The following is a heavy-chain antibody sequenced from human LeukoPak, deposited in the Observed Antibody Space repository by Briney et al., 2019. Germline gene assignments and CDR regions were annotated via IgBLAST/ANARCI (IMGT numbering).Heavy chain of an antibody. CDR2: IYYSGST. CDR3: ARGSGYQNNWFDP. Sequence: SETLSLTCTVSGVSISLHYWSWIRQPPGKGLECIGYIYYSGSTNCNPSLRSRVTISVDTSKNQFSLKLSSVTAADTAVYYCARGSGYQNNWFDPWGQGTLVTVSS. D-gene: IGHD3-22*01. CDR1: GVSISLHY. V-gene: IGHV4-59*11. J-gene: IGHJ5*02.